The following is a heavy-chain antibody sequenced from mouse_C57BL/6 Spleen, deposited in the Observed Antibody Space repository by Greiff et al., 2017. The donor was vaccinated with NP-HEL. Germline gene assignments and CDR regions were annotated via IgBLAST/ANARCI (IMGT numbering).Heavy chain of an antibody. J-gene: IGHJ1*03. V-gene: IGHV1-59*01. D-gene: IGHD2-4*01. CDR1: GYTFTSYW. Sequence: QVQLKQPGAELVRPGTSVKLSCKASGYTFTSYWMHWVKQRPGQGLEWIGVIDPSDSYTNYNQKFKGKATLTVDTSSSTAYMQLSSLTSEDSAVYYCASYDYDVGYVDVWGTGTTVTVSS. CDR2: IDPSDSYT. CDR3: ASYDYDVGYVDV.